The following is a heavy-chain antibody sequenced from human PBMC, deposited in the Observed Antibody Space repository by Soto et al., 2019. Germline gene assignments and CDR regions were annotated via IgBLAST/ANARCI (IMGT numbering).Heavy chain of an antibody. CDR1: GGTISSYA. D-gene: IGHD2-2*01. J-gene: IGHJ5*02. V-gene: IGHV1-69*06. CDR3: ASGDGSSRSCYLGNWFDH. CDR2: IIPIFGAT. Sequence: VCCTASGGTISSYAISWVRQAPGQGLEWMGGIIPIFGATNYAQKFQGRVTFTADKSTTTAYMELSSLRSEDTGVYYCASGDGSSRSCYLGNWFDHLGHGPLVNV.